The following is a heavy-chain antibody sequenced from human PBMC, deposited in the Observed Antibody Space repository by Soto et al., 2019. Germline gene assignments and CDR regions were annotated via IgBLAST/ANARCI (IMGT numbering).Heavy chain of an antibody. CDR2: ISYDGSNK. V-gene: IGHV3-30*18. Sequence: QVQLVESGGGVVRPGRSLRLSCAASGFTFSSYGMHWVRQAPGKGLEWVAVISYDGSNKYYADSVKGRFTISRDNSKNTLYLQMNSLRAEDTAVYYCAKVRGKLELLALGYWGQGTLVTVSS. J-gene: IGHJ4*02. CDR3: AKVRGKLELLALGY. CDR1: GFTFSSYG. D-gene: IGHD1-7*01.